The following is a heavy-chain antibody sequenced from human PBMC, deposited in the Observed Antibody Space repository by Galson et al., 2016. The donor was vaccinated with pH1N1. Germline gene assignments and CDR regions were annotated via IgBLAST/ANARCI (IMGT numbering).Heavy chain of an antibody. J-gene: IGHJ4*02. Sequence: SETLSLTCTVSGGSINNYYWSWIRQPPGRGLEWVGFIPSNVATNYKPSLKSRLTISIDTSKNQFSLRLSSVTAADTAIYYCTGGRASSGERVFDYWGQGALVTVSS. D-gene: IGHD3-16*01. CDR1: GGSINNYY. V-gene: IGHV4-4*09. CDR2: IPSNVAT. CDR3: TGGRASSGERVFDY.